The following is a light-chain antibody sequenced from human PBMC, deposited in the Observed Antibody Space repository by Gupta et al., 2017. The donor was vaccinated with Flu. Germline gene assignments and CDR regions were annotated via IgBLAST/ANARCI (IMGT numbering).Light chain of an antibody. V-gene: IGLV2-11*01. CDR2: GVT. CDR3: CSYASTYTFV. Sequence: TTSDVGNYDYVSWYQQPPGKAPKLMIYGVTERPSGVPDRFSGSKSGNTASLTISGLQAEDEAFYYCCSYASTYTFVFGRGTRLTVL. J-gene: IGLJ2*01. CDR1: TSDVGNYDY.